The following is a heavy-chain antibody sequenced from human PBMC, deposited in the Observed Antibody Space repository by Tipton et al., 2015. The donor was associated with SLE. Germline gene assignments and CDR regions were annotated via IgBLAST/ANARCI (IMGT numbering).Heavy chain of an antibody. J-gene: IGHJ2*01. V-gene: IGHV4-61*02. CDR2: IYTSGST. Sequence: TLSLTCTVSGGSISSGSYYWSWIRQPAGKGLEWIGRIYTSGSTNYNPSLKSRVTISVDTSKNQFSLKLSSVTAADTAVYYCARDRRGWYFDLWCRGTLVTVSS. D-gene: IGHD3-10*01. CDR3: ARDRRGWYFDL. CDR1: GGSISSGSYY.